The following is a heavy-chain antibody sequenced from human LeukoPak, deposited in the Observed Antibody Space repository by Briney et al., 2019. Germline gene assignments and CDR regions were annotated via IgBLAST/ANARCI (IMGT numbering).Heavy chain of an antibody. J-gene: IGHJ4*02. D-gene: IGHD5-18*01. CDR3: ASGDTATDLFDY. CDR2: IYSGGST. Sequence: GGSLRLSCAASGFTVSSNYMSWVRQAPGKGLEWVSVIYSGGSTYYADSEKGRFTISRDNSKNTLYLQMNSLRAEDTAVYYCASGDTATDLFDYWGQGTLVTVSS. CDR1: GFTVSSNY. V-gene: IGHV3-53*01.